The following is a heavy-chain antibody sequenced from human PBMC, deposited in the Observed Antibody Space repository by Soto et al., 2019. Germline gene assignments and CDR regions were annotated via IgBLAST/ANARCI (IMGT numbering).Heavy chain of an antibody. Sequence: EVQLVESGGGLVKPGGSLRLSCAASGFTFSNAWMSWVRQAPGKGLEWVGRIKSKTDGGTTDYAAPVKGRFTISRDKSENTLYLQMNSLRPEDTAVYYCAKDLGSGKPYYYYAMDVWGQGTTVTVSS. J-gene: IGHJ6*02. D-gene: IGHD3-10*01. CDR2: IKSKTDGGTT. CDR1: GFTFSNAW. CDR3: AKDLGSGKPYYYYAMDV. V-gene: IGHV3-15*01.